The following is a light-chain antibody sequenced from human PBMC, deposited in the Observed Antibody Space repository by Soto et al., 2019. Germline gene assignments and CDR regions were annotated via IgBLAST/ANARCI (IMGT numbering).Light chain of an antibody. CDR1: SSDVGGYNH. J-gene: IGLJ1*01. CDR2: EVS. Sequence: QSALTQPPSASGSPGQSVTISCSGTSSDVGGYNHVSWYQQHPGKAPKVMIYEVSKRPSGVPDRFSGSKSGNTASLTVSGPQAEDEADYYCSSYAGTTPFVFGTGTKVTVL. CDR3: SSYAGTTPFV. V-gene: IGLV2-8*01.